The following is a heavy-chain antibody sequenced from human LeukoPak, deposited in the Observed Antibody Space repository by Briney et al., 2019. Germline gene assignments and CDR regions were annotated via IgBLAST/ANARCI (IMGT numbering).Heavy chain of an antibody. Sequence: SETLSLTCTVSGGSISSHYWSWIRQPPGKGLEWIGNIYYSGSTNYNPSLKSRVTISVDTSKNQFSLKLSSVTAADTAVYYCAGSTYDNWFDPWGQGTLVTVSS. V-gene: IGHV4-59*08. CDR1: GGSISSHY. CDR2: IYYSGST. J-gene: IGHJ5*02. D-gene: IGHD2-8*01. CDR3: AGSTYDNWFDP.